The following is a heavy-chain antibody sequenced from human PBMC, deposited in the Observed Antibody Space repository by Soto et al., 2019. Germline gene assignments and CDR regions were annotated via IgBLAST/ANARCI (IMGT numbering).Heavy chain of an antibody. V-gene: IGHV4-30-2*02. CDR3: ATYPRHYYDSSGYYYTH. J-gene: IGHJ4*02. CDR1: GGSISSGGYS. Sequence: SETLSLTCAVSGGSISSGGYSWSWIRQPPGKGLEWIGYMYHSGSTYYNPSLKSRVTISIDRSKNQFSLKLSSVTAADTAVYYCATYPRHYYDSSGYYYTHWGQRTLVTVS. CDR2: MYHSGST. D-gene: IGHD3-22*01.